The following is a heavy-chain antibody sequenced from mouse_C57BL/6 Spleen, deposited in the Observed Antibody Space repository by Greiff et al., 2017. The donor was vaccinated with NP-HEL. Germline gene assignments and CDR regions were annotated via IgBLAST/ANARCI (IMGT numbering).Heavy chain of an antibody. CDR1: GYSITSGYY. Sequence: DVKLVESGPGLVKPSQSLSLTCSVTGYSITSGYYWNWIRQFPGNKLEWMGYISYDGSNNYNPSLKNRISITRDTSKNQFFLKLNSVTTEDTATYYCAREGFYPDYWGQGTTLTVSS. CDR2: ISYDGSN. D-gene: IGHD2-3*01. V-gene: IGHV3-6*01. J-gene: IGHJ2*01. CDR3: AREGFYPDY.